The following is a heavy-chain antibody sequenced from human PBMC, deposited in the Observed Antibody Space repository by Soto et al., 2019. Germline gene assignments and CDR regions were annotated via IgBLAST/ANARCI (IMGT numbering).Heavy chain of an antibody. D-gene: IGHD2-15*01. CDR2: ISGSGGST. CDR1: GFTFSSYA. V-gene: IGHV3-23*01. Sequence: PGGSLRLSCAASGFTFSSYAMSWVRQAPGKGLEWVSAISGSGGSTYYADSVKGRFTISRDNSKNTLYLQMNSLRAEDTAVYYCAKTAPHIVVVVAATSLPFDYWGQGTLVTVSS. CDR3: AKTAPHIVVVVAATSLPFDY. J-gene: IGHJ4*02.